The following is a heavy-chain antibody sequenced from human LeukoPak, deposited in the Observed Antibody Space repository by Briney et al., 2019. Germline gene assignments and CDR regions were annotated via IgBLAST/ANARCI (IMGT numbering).Heavy chain of an antibody. CDR1: GFIFSSYS. J-gene: IGHJ6*02. CDR3: ARDLPAYDSSDYYYYGMDV. D-gene: IGHD3-22*01. Sequence: HPGGSLRLSCAASGFIFSSYSMSWVRQAPGMGLEWVSVITGSGGNTYYADSVKGRFTISRDNSKNTLYLQMNSLRAEDTAVYYCARDLPAYDSSDYYYYGMDVWGQGTTVTVSS. CDR2: ITGSGGNT. V-gene: IGHV3-23*01.